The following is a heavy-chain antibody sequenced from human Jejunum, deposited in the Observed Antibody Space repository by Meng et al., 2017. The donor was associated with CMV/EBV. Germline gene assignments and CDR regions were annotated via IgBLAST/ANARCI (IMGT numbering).Heavy chain of an antibody. Sequence: TFSNYWMHWVRQAPGKGLVWVSRINTDGSSTDYADSVKGRFTISRDNAKNTLYLQMNSLRAEDTAMYYCARDGEYSNSLRAKFDPWGQGTLVTVSS. CDR2: INTDGSST. CDR1: TFSNYW. J-gene: IGHJ5*02. V-gene: IGHV3-74*01. CDR3: ARDGEYSNSLRAKFDP. D-gene: IGHD6-6*01.